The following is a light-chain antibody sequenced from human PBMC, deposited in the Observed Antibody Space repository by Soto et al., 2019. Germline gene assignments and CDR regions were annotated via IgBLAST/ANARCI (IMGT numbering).Light chain of an antibody. Sequence: DIQMTQSPSSVSASVGDRVTITCRASQAISRWLAWYQQKPGKAPKLLIYAASSLQSGVPSRFSGSGSGTDFTLTISSLQPEDFATYYCQQADSFTTFGPGTKVDIK. J-gene: IGKJ3*01. CDR1: QAISRW. CDR3: QQADSFTT. CDR2: AAS. V-gene: IGKV1-12*01.